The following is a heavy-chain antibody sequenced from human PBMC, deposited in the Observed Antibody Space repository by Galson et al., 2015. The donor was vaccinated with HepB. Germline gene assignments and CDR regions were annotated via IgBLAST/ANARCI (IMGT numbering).Heavy chain of an antibody. D-gene: IGHD3-22*01. CDR2: ISAYNGNT. CDR3: ARETYYYDSSAIPTH. J-gene: IGHJ4*02. Sequence: SVKVSCKASGYTFTSYGISWVRQAPGQGLEWMGWISAYNGNTNYAQKLQGRVTMTTDTSTSTAYMELRSLRSDDTAVYYCARETYYYDSSAIPTHWGQGTLVTVSS. CDR1: GYTFTSYG. V-gene: IGHV1-18*01.